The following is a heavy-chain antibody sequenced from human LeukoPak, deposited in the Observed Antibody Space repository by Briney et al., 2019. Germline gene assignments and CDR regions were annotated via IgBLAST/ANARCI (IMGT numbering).Heavy chain of an antibody. J-gene: IGHJ4*02. CDR3: ARGITMIVGGDFDY. CDR2: MNPNSGNT. CDR1: GYTFTSYD. D-gene: IGHD3-22*01. Sequence: ASVKVSCKASGYTFTSYDINWVRQATGQGLEWMGWMNPNSGNTGYAQKFQGRVTITRNTSISTAYMELSSLRSEDTAVYYCARGITMIVGGDFDYWGQGTLVTVSS. V-gene: IGHV1-8*03.